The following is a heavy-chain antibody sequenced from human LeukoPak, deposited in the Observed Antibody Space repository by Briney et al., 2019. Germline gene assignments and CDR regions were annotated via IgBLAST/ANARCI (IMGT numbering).Heavy chain of an antibody. CDR2: IYYSGRT. D-gene: IGHD6-6*01. J-gene: IGHJ5*02. CDR3: ARDGGYSSSPLGDNWFDP. V-gene: IGHV4-4*02. CDR1: GGSISSSNW. Sequence: SETLSLTCGVSGGSISSSNWWSWVRQPPGKGLEWIGEIYYSGRTNYNPSLKSRVTISEDTSKNQFSLKLSSVTAADAAVYYCARDGGYSSSPLGDNWFDPWGQGTLVTVSS.